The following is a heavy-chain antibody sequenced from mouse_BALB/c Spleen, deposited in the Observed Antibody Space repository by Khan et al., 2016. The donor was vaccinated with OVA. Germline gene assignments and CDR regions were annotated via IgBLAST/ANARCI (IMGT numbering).Heavy chain of an antibody. CDR1: GFSLTDYG. J-gene: IGHJ2*01. CDR3: AKHLILYPYYFDY. Sequence: VQLVESGPGLVAPSQSLSITCTVSGFSLTDYGVSWIRQPPGKGLEWLGVIWGGGSTYYNSALKSRLSISKDNSKRQVFLKMNSLQTDDTAMYYGAKHLILYPYYFDYGGQGTTLTVSS. CDR2: IWGGGST. V-gene: IGHV2-6-5*01.